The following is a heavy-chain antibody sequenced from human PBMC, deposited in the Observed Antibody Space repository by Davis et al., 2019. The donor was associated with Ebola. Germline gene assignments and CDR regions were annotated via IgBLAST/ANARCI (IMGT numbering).Heavy chain of an antibody. Sequence: PGGSLRLSCTVSGDSITSYYWTWIRQPPGKGLEWIGYIYYSGDTSYNPSLNSRVTISVDTSRKQFSLKLTSVTAADTAVYYCARTTIFGVAGDWGQGTMVTVSS. D-gene: IGHD3-3*01. CDR1: GDSITSYY. J-gene: IGHJ3*01. CDR2: IYYSGDT. CDR3: ARTTIFGVAGD. V-gene: IGHV4-59*01.